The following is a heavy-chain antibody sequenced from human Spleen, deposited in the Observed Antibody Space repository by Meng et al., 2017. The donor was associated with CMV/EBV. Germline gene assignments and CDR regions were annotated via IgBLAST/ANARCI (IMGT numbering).Heavy chain of an antibody. D-gene: IGHD3-10*01. CDR3: ARDSENYFDY. J-gene: IGHJ4*02. CDR2: ISSDGSDK. V-gene: IGHV3-30*04. CDR1: GFTFSPYT. Sequence: GGSLRLSCTASGFTFSPYTIHWVRRAPGKGLEWVAVISSDGSDKDYADSVKGRFTISRDNAKNSLYLQMNSLRAEDTAVYYCARDSENYFDYWGQGTLVTVSS.